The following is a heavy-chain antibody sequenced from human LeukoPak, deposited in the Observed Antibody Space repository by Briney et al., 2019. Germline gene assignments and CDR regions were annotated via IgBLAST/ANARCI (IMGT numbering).Heavy chain of an antibody. V-gene: IGHV3-48*01. CDR2: ISSSSSTI. CDR1: GFTFSSHS. Sequence: AGGSLRLSCAASGFTFSSHSMNWVRQAPGKGLEWVSYISSSSSTIYYADSVKGRFTISRDNSKNTLYLQMNSLRAEDTALYYCAKKVVVGATSPYSDFQDWGQGTLVTVSS. D-gene: IGHD1-26*01. J-gene: IGHJ1*01. CDR3: AKKVVVGATSPYSDFQD.